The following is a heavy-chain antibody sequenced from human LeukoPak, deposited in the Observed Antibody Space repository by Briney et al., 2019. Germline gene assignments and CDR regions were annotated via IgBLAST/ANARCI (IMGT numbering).Heavy chain of an antibody. CDR2: IWYDGSNK. J-gene: IGHJ4*02. Sequence: GGSLRLSCAASGFTFSSYGMHWVRQAPGKGLEWVAVIWYDGSNKYYADSVKGRFTISRDNSKNTLYLQMNSLRAEDTAVYYCAKALGPTEYYFDYWGQGTLVTVSS. CDR1: GFTFSSYG. D-gene: IGHD3-16*02. V-gene: IGHV3-33*06. CDR3: AKALGPTEYYFDY.